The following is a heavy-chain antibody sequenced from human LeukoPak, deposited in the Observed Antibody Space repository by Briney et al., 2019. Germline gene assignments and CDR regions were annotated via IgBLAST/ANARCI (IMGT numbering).Heavy chain of an antibody. CDR2: ICYSGST. J-gene: IGHJ4*02. D-gene: IGHD5-12*01. Sequence: SESLSLTCTVSGGSISSYYWSWIRQPPGKGLEWIGYICYSGSTNYNPSLKSRVTISVDTSKNQFSLKLSSVTAADTAVYYCARLVRVRGYSGYDQIDYWGQGTLVTLYS. CDR3: ARLVRVRGYSGYDQIDY. V-gene: IGHV4-59*08. CDR1: GGSISSYY.